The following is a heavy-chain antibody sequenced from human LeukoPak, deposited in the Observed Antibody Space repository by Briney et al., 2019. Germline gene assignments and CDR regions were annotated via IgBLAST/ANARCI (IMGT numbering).Heavy chain of an antibody. V-gene: IGHV3-23*01. CDR2: ISGSGGNT. CDR3: AKKSPYGGADK. D-gene: IGHD4-23*01. J-gene: IGHJ4*02. Sequence: GGSLRLSCAASGFTFSSYAMSWVRQAPGKGLEWVSAISGSGGNTYYADSAKGRFTISRDNSKNTLYLQMNSLRDEDTAVYYCAKKSPYGGADKWGQGTLVTVSS. CDR1: GFTFSSYA.